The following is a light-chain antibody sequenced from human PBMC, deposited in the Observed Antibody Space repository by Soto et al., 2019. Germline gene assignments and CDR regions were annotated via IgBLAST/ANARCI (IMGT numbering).Light chain of an antibody. J-gene: IGLJ3*02. CDR1: SGSIASNY. CDR2: EDN. CDR3: QSYDSSNQGRGV. V-gene: IGLV6-57*01. Sequence: NFMLTQPHSVSESPGKTVTISCTRSSGSIASNYVQWYQQRPGSSPTTVIYEDNQRPSGVPDRFSGSIDSSSNSASLTISGLKTEDEADYYCQSYDSSNQGRGVFGGGTKLTVL.